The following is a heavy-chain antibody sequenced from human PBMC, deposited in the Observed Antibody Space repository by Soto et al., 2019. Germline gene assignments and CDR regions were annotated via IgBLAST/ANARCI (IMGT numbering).Heavy chain of an antibody. CDR1: GFPFSAYN. D-gene: IGHD3-9*01. Sequence: GGSLRLSCTGSGFPFSAYNMNWVRQVPGKGPEWISSITSKTGQIYYAESVKGRFTISRDNAKNSHYLEMNRLGAEEPAVYFCARDLFAAQKLVISWFEPWGPGTMLTVYS. CDR2: ITSKTGQI. CDR3: ARDLFAAQKLVISWFEP. J-gene: IGHJ5*02. V-gene: IGHV3-21*06.